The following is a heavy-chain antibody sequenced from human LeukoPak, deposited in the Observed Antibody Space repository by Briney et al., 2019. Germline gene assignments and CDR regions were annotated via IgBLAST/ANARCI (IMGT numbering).Heavy chain of an antibody. D-gene: IGHD3-10*01. Sequence: GGSLRLSCAASGFTFSDYYMSWIRQAPGKGLEWVSYISSSGSTIYYADSVKGRFTISRDNAKNSLYLQMNSLRAEDTAVYYCARDPRSYYYGSGSLYFDYWGQGTLVTVSS. V-gene: IGHV3-11*01. J-gene: IGHJ4*02. CDR3: ARDPRSYYYGSGSLYFDY. CDR1: GFTFSDYY. CDR2: ISSSGSTI.